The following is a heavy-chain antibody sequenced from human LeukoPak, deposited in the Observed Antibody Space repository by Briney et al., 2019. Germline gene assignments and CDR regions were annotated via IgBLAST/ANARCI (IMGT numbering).Heavy chain of an antibody. Sequence: PGGSLRLSCAASGFTFSTYSMNWVRQAPGKGLEWVSSISAGSSYIYYADSVKGRFTISRDNAKNSLYLQLNSLRVEDTAVYYCARISCTGNSCRPYSYYDMDVWGQGTTVTVSS. CDR1: GFTFSTYS. CDR2: ISAGSSYI. V-gene: IGHV3-21*01. D-gene: IGHD2-15*01. CDR3: ARISCTGNSCRPYSYYDMDV. J-gene: IGHJ6*02.